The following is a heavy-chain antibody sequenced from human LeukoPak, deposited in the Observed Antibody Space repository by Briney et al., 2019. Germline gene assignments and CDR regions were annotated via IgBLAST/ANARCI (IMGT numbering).Heavy chain of an antibody. CDR3: AKNYGSGSYYLFDY. CDR1: GFTFSSYA. D-gene: IGHD3-10*01. J-gene: IGHJ4*02. V-gene: IGHV3-23*01. CDR2: ISGSGGST. Sequence: PGGSLRLSCAASGFTFSSYAMSWVRKAPGKGLEWVSAISGSGGSTYYADSVKGRFTISRDNSKNTLYLQMNSLRAEDTAVYYCAKNYGSGSYYLFDYWGQGTLVTVSS.